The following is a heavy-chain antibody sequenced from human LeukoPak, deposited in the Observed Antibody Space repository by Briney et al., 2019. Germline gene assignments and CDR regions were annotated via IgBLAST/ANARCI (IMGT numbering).Heavy chain of an antibody. V-gene: IGHV4-39*01. CDR2: IYYSGST. D-gene: IGHD1-26*01. J-gene: IGHJ6*03. CDR3: ARHLYRYYYMDV. Sequence: SETLSLTCTVSGGSISSSSYYWGWLRQPPGKGLEWIGSIYYSGSTYYNPSLKSRVTISVVTSKNQFSLKLSSVTAEYTAVYYCARHLYRYYYMDVWGKGTTVTVSS. CDR1: GGSISSSSYY.